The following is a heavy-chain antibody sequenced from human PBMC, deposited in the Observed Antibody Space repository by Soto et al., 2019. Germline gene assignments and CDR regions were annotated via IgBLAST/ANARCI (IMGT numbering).Heavy chain of an antibody. Sequence: QITLKESGPTLVKPTQTLTLTCTFSGFSLSTSGVGVGWIRQPPGKALEWLALIYWSDEKRYSPSLSSRLTITKHTSKNHVVLTLSNMDPVDTATYYCAHRRGADYKGCFHYWGQGTLVTVSS. CDR1: GFSLSTSGVG. V-gene: IGHV2-5*01. D-gene: IGHD4-4*01. CDR3: AHRRGADYKGCFHY. CDR2: IYWSDEK. J-gene: IGHJ4*02.